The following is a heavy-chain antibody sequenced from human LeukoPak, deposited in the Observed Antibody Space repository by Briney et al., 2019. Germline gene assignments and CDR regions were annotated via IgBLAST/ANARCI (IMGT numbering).Heavy chain of an antibody. J-gene: IGHJ6*03. CDR1: GSTFRNHA. Sequence: PGKSLRLSCAASGSTFRNHAIHWVRQAPGKGLEWVTVISHDGTNDYYRDSVKGRFTISRDNSKNTVLLQMNSLSPDDTAVYYCVGSPTYYYMDVWARGPRSPSP. CDR2: ISHDGTND. V-gene: IGHV3-30*04. CDR3: VGSPTYYYMDV. D-gene: IGHD3-10*01.